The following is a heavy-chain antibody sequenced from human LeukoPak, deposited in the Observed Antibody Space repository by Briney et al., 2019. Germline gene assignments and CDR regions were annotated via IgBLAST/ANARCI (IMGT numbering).Heavy chain of an antibody. CDR1: GGSVSSSNYY. D-gene: IGHD6-6*01. CDR3: ARGGAARLHFQN. V-gene: IGHV4-61*01. Sequence: SETLSLTCTVSGGSVSSSNYYWNWIRQPPGKGLEWIGYIYHSGSTNYNPSLQSRVTISVDTSKNQFSLNLNSVTAADTAVYYCARGGAARLHFQNWGQGTLVTVSS. CDR2: IYHSGST. J-gene: IGHJ1*01.